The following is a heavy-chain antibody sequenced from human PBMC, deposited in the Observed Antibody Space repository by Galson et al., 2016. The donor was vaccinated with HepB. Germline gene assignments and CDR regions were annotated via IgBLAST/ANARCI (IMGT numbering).Heavy chain of an antibody. D-gene: IGHD4-17*01. J-gene: IGHJ5*02. CDR3: ARGVNYGDYLGHWFDP. CDR1: GYTFTDDY. CDR2: VDPYGGGT. V-gene: IGHV1-2*02. Sequence: SVKVSCKASGYTFTDDYIHWVRQAPGQGLEWLGWVDPYGGGTNFAQKFRGRVTMTRETTISTVYMELSRLKSDDTAVYYCARGVNYGDYLGHWFDPWGQGTLVTVSS.